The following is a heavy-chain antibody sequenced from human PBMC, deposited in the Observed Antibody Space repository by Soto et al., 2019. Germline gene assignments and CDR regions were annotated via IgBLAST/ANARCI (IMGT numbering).Heavy chain of an antibody. J-gene: IGHJ4*02. CDR3: ARDRGGYGVYDY. Sequence: SETLSLTCSVSAGSISSGGYYWNWIRQPPGKGLEWIGYIYHSGGTYSSPSLRSRVTISVDTSKNQFSLKLSSVTAADTAVYYCARDRGGYGVYDYWGQGTLVTVSS. CDR1: AGSISSGGYY. D-gene: IGHD5-12*01. V-gene: IGHV4-31*03. CDR2: IYHSGGT.